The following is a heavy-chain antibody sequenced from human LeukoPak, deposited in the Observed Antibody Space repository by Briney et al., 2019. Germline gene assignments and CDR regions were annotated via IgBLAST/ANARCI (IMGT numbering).Heavy chain of an antibody. J-gene: IGHJ5*02. CDR2: ISSSSSYT. CDR3: GRRGYSGYDR. CDR1: GFTFSDHY. Sequence: GGSLRLSCAASGFTFSDHYMSWIRQAPGRGLEWVSFISSSSSYTEYADPVKGRFTISRDNARNSLYLQMNSLRADDTAVYYCGRRGYSGYDRWGQGTLVTVSS. V-gene: IGHV3-11*03. D-gene: IGHD5-12*01.